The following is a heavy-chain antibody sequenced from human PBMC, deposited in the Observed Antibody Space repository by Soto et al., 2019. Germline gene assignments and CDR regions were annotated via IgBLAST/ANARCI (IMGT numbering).Heavy chain of an antibody. CDR1: GGSISSYY. D-gene: IGHD3-3*01. CDR2: IYYSGST. CDR3: ARHVYPTVLEWLPYFDY. Sequence: QVQLQESGPGLVKPSETLSLTCTVSGGSISSYYWSWIRQPPGKGLEWIGYIYYSGSTNYNPSLKSRVTISVDTSKNQFSLKLSSVTAADTAVYYCARHVYPTVLEWLPYFDYWGQGTLVTVSS. V-gene: IGHV4-59*08. J-gene: IGHJ4*02.